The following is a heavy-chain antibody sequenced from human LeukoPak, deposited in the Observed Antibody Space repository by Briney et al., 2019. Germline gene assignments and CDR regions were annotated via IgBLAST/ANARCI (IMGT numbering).Heavy chain of an antibody. D-gene: IGHD3-9*01. Sequence: GGSLRLSCAASGFTFSDYNMNWVRQAPGKGLEWVSYITNGGSTIHHADSVKGRFTISRDNAKKTLHPQMNSLRAEDTAVYYCARSIGLTGGGVDVWGQGTTVTVSS. J-gene: IGHJ6*02. V-gene: IGHV3-11*01. CDR1: GFTFSDYN. CDR2: ITNGGSTI. CDR3: ARSIGLTGGGVDV.